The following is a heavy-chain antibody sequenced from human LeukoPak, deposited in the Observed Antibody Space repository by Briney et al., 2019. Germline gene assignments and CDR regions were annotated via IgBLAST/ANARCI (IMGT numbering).Heavy chain of an antibody. CDR3: AKGDDFWSGYLYFDY. CDR1: GFTFSSYA. V-gene: IGHV3-23*01. J-gene: IGHJ4*02. CDR2: ISGSGGST. D-gene: IGHD3-3*01. Sequence: GGSLRLSCAASGFTFSSYAMSWVRQAPGKGLEWVSAISGSGGSTYYADSVKGRFTISRDNSKNTLYLQMNSLRAEDTAVYYCAKGDDFWSGYLYFDYWGQGTLVTVSS.